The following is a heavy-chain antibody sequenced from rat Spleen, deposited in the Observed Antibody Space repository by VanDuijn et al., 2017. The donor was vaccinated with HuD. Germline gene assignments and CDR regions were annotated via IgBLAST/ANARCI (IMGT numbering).Heavy chain of an antibody. J-gene: IGHJ1*01. CDR3: ARKVGLYYWYFDF. D-gene: IGHD1-8*01. V-gene: IGHV2-30*01. Sequence: QVRLKESGPGLVEPSQTLSLTCTVAGFSLTSYNVHWVRQPPGKGLEWMGVIWTGGSTDYNSAIKSRLSISRDTSKSQVFLKMNSLQTEDTAMYFCARKVGLYYWYFDFWGPGTMVTVSS. CDR1: GFSLTSYN. CDR2: IWTGGST.